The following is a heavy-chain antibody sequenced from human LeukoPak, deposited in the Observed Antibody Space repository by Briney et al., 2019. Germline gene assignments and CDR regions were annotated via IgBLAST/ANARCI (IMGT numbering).Heavy chain of an antibody. J-gene: IGHJ3*02. CDR3: ARVKSYYYDTSDKDAFDI. CDR1: GYTFTGYY. D-gene: IGHD3-22*01. V-gene: IGHV1-46*01. Sequence: EASVKVSCKASGYTFTGYYMHWVRQAPGQGLEWMGIINPRGGSTSYTQKFQGRVTMTRDTSTSTVYMELSSLRSEDTAVYYCARVKSYYYDTSDKDAFDIWGQGTMVTVSS. CDR2: INPRGGST.